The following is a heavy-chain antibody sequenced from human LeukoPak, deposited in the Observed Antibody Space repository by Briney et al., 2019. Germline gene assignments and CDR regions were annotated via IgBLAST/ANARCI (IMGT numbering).Heavy chain of an antibody. D-gene: IGHD3-3*01. CDR2: ISYDARKI. CDR3: VNFDFWSDSGSDF. CDR1: GFSFSNNA. Sequence: PGRSLRLSCESCGFSFSNNAMNGVRQARAKGLEGVAMISYDARKIYYADSVKGRFTSSRDNSKNTVYLQMTSLRLKDPAIYYCVNFDFWSDSGSDFWGQGTLVTVSS. J-gene: IGHJ4*02. V-gene: IGHV3-30*04.